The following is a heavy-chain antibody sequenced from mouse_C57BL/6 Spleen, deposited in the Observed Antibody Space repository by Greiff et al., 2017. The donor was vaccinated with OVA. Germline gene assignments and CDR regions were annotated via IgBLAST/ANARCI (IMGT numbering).Heavy chain of an antibody. CDR1: GYTFTSYW. V-gene: IGHV1-61*01. Sequence: QVQLQQPGAELVRPGSSVKLSCKASGYTFTSYWMAWVKQRPGQGLEWIGNIYPSDSETHYNQKFKDKATLTVDKSSSTAYMQLSSLTSEDSAVYYCARRSSGYVRFAYWGQGTLVTVSA. J-gene: IGHJ3*01. D-gene: IGHD3-2*02. CDR2: IYPSDSET. CDR3: ARRSSGYVRFAY.